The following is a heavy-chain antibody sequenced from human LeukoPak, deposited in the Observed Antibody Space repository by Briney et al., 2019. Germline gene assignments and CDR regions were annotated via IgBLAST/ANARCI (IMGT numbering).Heavy chain of an antibody. V-gene: IGHV3-11*01. CDR3: ARDHSEQYYFDY. D-gene: IGHD1/OR15-1a*01. CDR2: ISSSGSTI. CDR1: GFTFSDYY. J-gene: IGHJ4*02. Sequence: GGSLRLSCAASGFTFSDYYMSWIRQAPGKGLEWVSYISSSGSTIYYADSVKGRFTISRDNAKNSLYLQMNRLRAEDTAVYYCARDHSEQYYFDYWGQGTLVTVSS.